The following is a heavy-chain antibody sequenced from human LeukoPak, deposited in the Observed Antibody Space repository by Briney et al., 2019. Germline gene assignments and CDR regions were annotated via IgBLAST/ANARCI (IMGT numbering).Heavy chain of an antibody. CDR3: ARDSGQWLVRYAFDI. CDR2: INPNSGGT. V-gene: IGHV1-2*02. Sequence: DSVEVSCKASGYTFTGYYMHWVRQAPGQGLEWMGWINPNSGGTNYAQKFQGRVTMTRDTSISTAYMELSRLRSDDTAVYYCARDSGQWLVRYAFDIWGQGTMVTVSS. J-gene: IGHJ3*02. D-gene: IGHD6-19*01. CDR1: GYTFTGYY.